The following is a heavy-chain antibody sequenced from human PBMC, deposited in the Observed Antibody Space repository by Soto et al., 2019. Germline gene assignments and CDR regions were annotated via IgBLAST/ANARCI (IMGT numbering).Heavy chain of an antibody. J-gene: IGHJ6*02. D-gene: IGHD1-1*01. Sequence: ASVKVSCKASGYTFTSYYMHWVRQAPGQGLEWMGIINPSGGSTSYAQKNQGRVTMTRDTSTSTVYMELSSLRFEDTAVYYCARERTGTTSMDVWGQGTTVTVSS. V-gene: IGHV1-46*01. CDR1: GYTFTSYY. CDR2: INPSGGST. CDR3: ARERTGTTSMDV.